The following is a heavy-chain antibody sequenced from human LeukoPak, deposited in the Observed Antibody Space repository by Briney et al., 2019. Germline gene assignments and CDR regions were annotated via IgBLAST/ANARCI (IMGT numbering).Heavy chain of an antibody. CDR2: ISAYSGNT. Sequence: GASVKVSCKASGYTFISYGISWVRQAPGQGLEWMGWISAYSGNTNYAQKVQGRVTMTTDTSTSTAYMELRSLRSDDTAVYYCARDRVTGTTRLFDPWGQGTLVTVSS. CDR1: GYTFISYG. V-gene: IGHV1-18*01. CDR3: ARDRVTGTTRLFDP. D-gene: IGHD1-7*01. J-gene: IGHJ5*02.